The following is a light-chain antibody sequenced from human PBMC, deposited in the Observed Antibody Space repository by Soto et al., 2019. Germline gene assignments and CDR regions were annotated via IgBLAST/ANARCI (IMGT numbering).Light chain of an antibody. CDR2: EVT. Sequence: QSVLTQPPSASGSLGQSVTISCTGTSSDVGAYNYVSWYQQHPGKAPKLMIYEVTRRPSGVPDRFSGSKSGNTASLNVSGLQAEDEADYYCCSYADNNDYVLGTGTKLTVL. CDR1: SSDVGAYNY. V-gene: IGLV2-8*01. CDR3: CSYADNNDYV. J-gene: IGLJ1*01.